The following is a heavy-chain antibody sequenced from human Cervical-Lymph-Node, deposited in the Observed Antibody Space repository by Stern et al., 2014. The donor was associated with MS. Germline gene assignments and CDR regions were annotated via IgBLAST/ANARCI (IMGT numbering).Heavy chain of an antibody. V-gene: IGHV1-69*06. J-gene: IGHJ4*02. CDR3: AGPRYAF. CDR1: GGSFIHYA. D-gene: IGHD2-2*01. CDR2: ISPMFSSS. Sequence: QMQLVQSGPEVKKPGSSVKVSCKASGGSFIHYAITWVRQAPGQGPEWMGDISPMFSSSNYAQKFKGRVTITADKSTTTASIEINSLTSEDTAVYYCAGPRYAFWGQGTLVIVSS.